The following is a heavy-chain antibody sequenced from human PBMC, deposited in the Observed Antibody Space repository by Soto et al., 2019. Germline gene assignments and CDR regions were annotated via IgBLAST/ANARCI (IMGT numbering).Heavy chain of an antibody. D-gene: IGHD3-22*01. CDR1: GGTFSRYT. J-gene: IGHJ4*02. CDR3: ARDGTLYDSSAYYYLY. CDR2: ITPMFGTP. V-gene: IGHV1-69*13. Sequence: GASVQVSCKASGGTFSRYTITRVRQPPGQGLEWMGGITPMFGTPNYAQKFQGRVTITADESTSTAYMELSSLRSEDTAMYYCARDGTLYDSSAYYYLYWGQGTLVTVSP.